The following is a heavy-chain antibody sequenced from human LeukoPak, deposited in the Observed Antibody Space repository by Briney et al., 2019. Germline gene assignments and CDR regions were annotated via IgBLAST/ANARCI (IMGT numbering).Heavy chain of an antibody. CDR3: ASSSGSYGAGFDY. D-gene: IGHD1-26*01. V-gene: IGHV3-64*01. CDR2: ISSNGGST. CDR1: GFTFSSYA. Sequence: GGSLRLSCAASGFTFSSYAMHWVRQAPGEGLEYVSAISSNGGSTYYANSVKGRFTIPRDNSKNTLYLQMGSLRAEDMAVYYCASSSGSYGAGFDYWGQGTLVTVSS. J-gene: IGHJ4*02.